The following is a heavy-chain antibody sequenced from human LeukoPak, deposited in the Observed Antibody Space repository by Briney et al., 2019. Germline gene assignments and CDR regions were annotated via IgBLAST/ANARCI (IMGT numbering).Heavy chain of an antibody. CDR2: INTYGNNT. J-gene: IGHJ4*02. V-gene: IGHV3-74*01. CDR1: GFTFSSYG. CDR3: ARVLYCTNTSCYSGNDY. D-gene: IGHD2-2*02. Sequence: GGSLTLSCAASGFTFSSYGMHWDRPAQGKGLVWVSRINTYGNNTIYADSVKGRFTISRDNAKNTLYLQMTSLRAEDTAIYYCARVLYCTNTSCYSGNDYWGQGTLVTVSS.